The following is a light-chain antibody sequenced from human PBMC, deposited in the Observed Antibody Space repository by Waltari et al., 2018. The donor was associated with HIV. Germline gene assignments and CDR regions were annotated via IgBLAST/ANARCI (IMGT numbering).Light chain of an antibody. CDR2: KGS. Sequence: DVVMTQSPLSLPVTLGQPASISCRSSQSLVYSDGDTYLTWYLQRPGQSPRRLLYKGSIRDYGVPDRFSGSGSGTDFTLKISRVEADDVGIYYCMQGRHWPFTFGPGTKVDMK. J-gene: IGKJ3*01. CDR1: QSLVYSDGDTY. V-gene: IGKV2-30*01. CDR3: MQGRHWPFT.